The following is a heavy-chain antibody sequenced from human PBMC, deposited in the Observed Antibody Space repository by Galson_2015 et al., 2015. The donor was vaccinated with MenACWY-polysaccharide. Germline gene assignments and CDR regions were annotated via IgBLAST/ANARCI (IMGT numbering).Heavy chain of an antibody. CDR2: IQYDGSQI. D-gene: IGHD3-10*02. Sequence: LRLSCAASGFRFRTSGMHWVRQAPGKGLEWVAVIQYDGSQIQYIDSVKGRFSISRDNSKSTLYLEMNGLRAEDTALYYCAREGSRIVFHAFDVWGQGTMVIVSS. CDR1: GFRFRTSG. CDR3: AREGSRIVFHAFDV. J-gene: IGHJ3*01. V-gene: IGHV3-33*01.